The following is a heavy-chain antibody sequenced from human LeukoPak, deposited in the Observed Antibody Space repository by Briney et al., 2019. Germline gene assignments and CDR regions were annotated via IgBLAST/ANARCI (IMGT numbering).Heavy chain of an antibody. Sequence: GGSLTLSCAASGFTFSTYGMSWVRQAPGKGLEWVSAITGSGGGTNYADSVKGRFTISRDNSKNTLYLQMNSLRAEDTAVYYCAKASNGGSYYGVIIDYWGQGTLVTVSS. CDR3: AKASNGGSYYGVIIDY. J-gene: IGHJ4*02. CDR1: GFTFSTYG. D-gene: IGHD1-26*01. V-gene: IGHV3-23*01. CDR2: ITGSGGGT.